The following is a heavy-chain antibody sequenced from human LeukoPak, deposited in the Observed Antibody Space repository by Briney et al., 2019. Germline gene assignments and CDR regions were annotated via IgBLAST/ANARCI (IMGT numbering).Heavy chain of an antibody. J-gene: IGHJ4*02. D-gene: IGHD6-13*01. V-gene: IGHV3-48*03. CDR2: ISSSGSTM. CDR1: GFTFSSYE. CDR3: ASSSWYALDY. Sequence: GGSLRLSCAASGFTFSSYEMNWVRQAPVKGLEWISYISSSGSTMYYADSVKGRFTISRDNAKNSLYLQMNSLRAEDTAIYYCASSSWYALDYWGQGTLVTVSS.